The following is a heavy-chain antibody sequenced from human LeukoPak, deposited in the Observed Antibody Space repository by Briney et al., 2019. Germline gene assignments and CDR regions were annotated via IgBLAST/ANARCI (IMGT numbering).Heavy chain of an antibody. Sequence: PGGSLRLSCAASGLTFSKYSMTWVRQAPGKGLEWVGRIRSRADGGTAEYATAVEGRFTISRDDSTNTLYLHMSNVKTEDTAVYYCAKHIYGVVSIQQWGQGTLVTVSS. CDR1: GLTFSKYS. V-gene: IGHV3-15*01. J-gene: IGHJ1*01. CDR3: AKHIYGVVSIQQ. CDR2: IRSRADGGTA. D-gene: IGHD3-3*01.